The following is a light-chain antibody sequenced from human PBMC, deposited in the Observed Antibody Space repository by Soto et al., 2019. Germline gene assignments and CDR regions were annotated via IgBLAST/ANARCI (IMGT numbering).Light chain of an antibody. CDR3: QQYNNWPWT. V-gene: IGKV3-15*01. CDR1: QSVSSN. Sequence: EIVMTQSPATLSVSPGVRATLSCRASQSVSSNLAWYQQKPGQAPRLLIYGASTMATGIPAMFSGSGSGTEFTLTISSLQSEDFAVYYCQQYNNWPWTFGKGTKVEIK. J-gene: IGKJ1*01. CDR2: GAS.